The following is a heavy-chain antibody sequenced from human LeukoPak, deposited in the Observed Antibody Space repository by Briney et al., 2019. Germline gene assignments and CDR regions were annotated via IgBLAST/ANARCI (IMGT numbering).Heavy chain of an antibody. Sequence: SMKVSCKASGGTFGSYAISWVRQAPGQGLEWMGRIIPILGIANYAQKFQGRVTITADKSTSTAYMELSSLRSEDTAVYYCARDPRGKRGSYLEWGQGTLVTVSS. CDR3: ARDPRGKRGSYLE. J-gene: IGHJ4*02. D-gene: IGHD1-26*01. CDR2: IIPILGIA. CDR1: GGTFGSYA. V-gene: IGHV1-69*04.